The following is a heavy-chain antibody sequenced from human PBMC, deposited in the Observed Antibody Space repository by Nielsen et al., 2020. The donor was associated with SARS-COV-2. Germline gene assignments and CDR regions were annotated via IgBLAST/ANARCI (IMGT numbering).Heavy chain of an antibody. CDR3: ARGGLVVVDSFDY. CDR2: INSSGSRT. D-gene: IGHD2-15*01. CDR1: GYTFTSHY. V-gene: IGHV1-46*01. Sequence: ASVKVSCKTSGYTFTSHYVHWVRQAPGQGLEWMGLINSSGSRTIYAQMFQGRVTVTGDTSTSTVYMELSSLRSEDTAVYYCARGGLVVVDSFDYWGQGTLVTVSS. J-gene: IGHJ4*02.